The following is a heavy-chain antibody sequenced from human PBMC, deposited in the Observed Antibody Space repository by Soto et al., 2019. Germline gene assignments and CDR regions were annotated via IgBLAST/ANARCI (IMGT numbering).Heavy chain of an antibody. CDR3: ARVPIPFRLKIGYEDSFDS. V-gene: IGHV6-1*01. J-gene: IGHJ3*01. D-gene: IGHD5-12*01. CDR2: TYYRSKWYN. Sequence: SQTLSLTCVISGDSVSSKSAAWNWIRQSPSRGLEWLGRTYYRSKWYNDYAVSVKSRITINPDTSKNQFSLQLNSVTPEDTAVYYCARVPIPFRLKIGYEDSFDSWGQGIMVTVSS. CDR1: GDSVSSKSAA.